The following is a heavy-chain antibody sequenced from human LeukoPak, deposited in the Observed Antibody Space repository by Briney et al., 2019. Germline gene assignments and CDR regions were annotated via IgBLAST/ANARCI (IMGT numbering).Heavy chain of an antibody. CDR2: IYHSGST. V-gene: IGHV4-30-2*01. Sequence: SETLSLTCTVSGGSISSGGYYWSWIRQPPGKGLEWIGYIYHSGSTYYNPSLKSRVTISVDRSKNQFSLKLSSVTAADTAVYYCARDCPGKLPFDYWGQGTLVTVSS. CDR1: GGSISSGGYY. CDR3: ARDCPGKLPFDY. J-gene: IGHJ4*02.